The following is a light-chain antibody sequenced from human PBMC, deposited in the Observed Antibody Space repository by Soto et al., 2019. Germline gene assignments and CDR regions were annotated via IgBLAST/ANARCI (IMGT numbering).Light chain of an antibody. CDR1: STDVGGYNY. J-gene: IGLJ1*01. CDR2: EVS. V-gene: IGLV2-14*01. CDR3: GSYTSTDSPFV. Sequence: QSVLAQPSSVSGSPGQSITISCTGTSTDVGGYNYVSWYQHHPGKGPKLIIYEVSNRPSGVSDRFSGSKSGNKASLIISNLEAEDESDYYCGSYTSTDSPFVFGTGTKDTVL.